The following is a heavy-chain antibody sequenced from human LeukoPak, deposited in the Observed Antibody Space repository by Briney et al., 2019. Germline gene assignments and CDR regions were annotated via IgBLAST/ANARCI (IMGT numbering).Heavy chain of an antibody. CDR1: GFTFSSYG. V-gene: IGHV3-30*03. CDR2: ISYDGSNK. Sequence: GGSLRLSCAASGFTFSSYGMHWVRQAPGKGLEWVAVISYDGSNKYYADSVKGRFTISRDNFKNTLYLHMNSLRAEDTAVYYCARELGSGPGDDAFDIWGQGTMVAVSS. CDR3: ARELGSGPGDDAFDI. J-gene: IGHJ3*02. D-gene: IGHD3-10*02.